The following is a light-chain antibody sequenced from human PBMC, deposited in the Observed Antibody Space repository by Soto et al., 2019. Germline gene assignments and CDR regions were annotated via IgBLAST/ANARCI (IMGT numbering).Light chain of an antibody. CDR2: VGTGGIVG. V-gene: IGLV9-49*01. CDR3: GADHGSGSNFAVV. CDR1: SGYSNYK. Sequence: QSVLTEPPSASASVAASVTLTCTLSSGYSNYKVDWYQQRPGKGPRFVIRVGTGGIVGSKGDGIPDRFSVLGSGLNRYLTIKNIQEEDESDYHCGADHGSGSNFAVVFGGGTKLTVL. J-gene: IGLJ2*01.